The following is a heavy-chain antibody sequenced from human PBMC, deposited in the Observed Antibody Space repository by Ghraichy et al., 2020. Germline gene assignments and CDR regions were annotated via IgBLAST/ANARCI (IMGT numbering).Heavy chain of an antibody. V-gene: IGHV4-31*03. CDR1: GGSISSGGYY. CDR2: IYYSGST. CDR3: AAHYDILTGLNY. D-gene: IGHD3-9*01. J-gene: IGHJ4*02. Sequence: SETLALTCTVSGGSISSGGYYWSWIRQHPGKGLEWIGYIYYSGSTYYNPSLKSRVTISVDTSKNQFSLKLSSVTAADTAEYYCAAHYDILTGLNYWGQGTLVTVSS.